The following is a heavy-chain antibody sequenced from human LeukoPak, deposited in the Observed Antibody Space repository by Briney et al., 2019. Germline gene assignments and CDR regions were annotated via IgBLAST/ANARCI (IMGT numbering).Heavy chain of an antibody. Sequence: GGALRHSCVASGFTFGDFSMTRGRPAPGEGLEWVASVFGGGFGAYYVHSVKGRFTISRDNSKNTLYLQMNSLRVEDTAVYYCAKFEGHPWGTYRLDYWGLGTLVTVS. CDR3: AKFEGHPWGTYRLDY. CDR1: GFTFGDFS. J-gene: IGHJ4*02. CDR2: VFGGGFGA. V-gene: IGHV3-23*01. D-gene: IGHD3-16*02.